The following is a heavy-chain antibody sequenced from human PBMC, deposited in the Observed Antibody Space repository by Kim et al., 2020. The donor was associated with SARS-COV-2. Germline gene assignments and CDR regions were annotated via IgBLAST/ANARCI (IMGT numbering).Heavy chain of an antibody. V-gene: IGHV3-23*01. CDR1: GFTFSSYA. CDR2: ISGSGDDT. Sequence: GGSLRLSCAASGFTFSSYAMSWVRQAPGKGLEWVSGISGSGDDTHYADSVKGRFTISRDNSKNTLYLQMNILRAEDTAAYYCAKNSGSGWYDYWGQGTLVTVSS. J-gene: IGHJ4*02. CDR3: AKNSGSGWYDY. D-gene: IGHD6-19*01.